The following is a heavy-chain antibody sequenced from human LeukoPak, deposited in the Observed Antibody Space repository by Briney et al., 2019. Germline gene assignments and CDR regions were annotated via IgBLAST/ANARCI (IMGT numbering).Heavy chain of an antibody. CDR2: IYYSGST. CDR3: ARGAAANNWFDP. Sequence: SETLSLTCTVSGGSISSYYWSWIRQPPGKGLEWIGYIYYSGSTNYNPSLKSRVTISVDTSKNQFSLKLSSVTAADTAMYYCARGAAANNWFDPWGQGTLVTVSS. D-gene: IGHD6-13*01. J-gene: IGHJ5*02. V-gene: IGHV4-59*12. CDR1: GGSISSYY.